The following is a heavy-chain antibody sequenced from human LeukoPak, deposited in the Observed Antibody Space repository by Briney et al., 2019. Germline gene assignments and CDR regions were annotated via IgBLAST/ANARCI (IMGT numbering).Heavy chain of an antibody. J-gene: IGHJ5*02. D-gene: IGHD3-10*01. CDR1: GFTLSNYA. Sequence: GGSLRLSCAAPGFTLSNYAMHWVRQAPGKGLEWVAVISYDGSNKYYADSVKGRFTISRDNSKNTLYLQMNSLRAEDTAVYYCAREYYSNWFDPWGQGTLVTVSS. CDR2: ISYDGSNK. V-gene: IGHV3-30*04. CDR3: AREYYSNWFDP.